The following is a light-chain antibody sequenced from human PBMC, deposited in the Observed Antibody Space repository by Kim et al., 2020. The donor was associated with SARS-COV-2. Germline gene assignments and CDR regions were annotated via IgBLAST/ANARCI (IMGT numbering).Light chain of an antibody. J-gene: IGLJ2*01. Sequence: VAWGPTVRITCQGDRLRSYYATWYQQKPGQAPIVLIYGKNNRPSGIPDRFSGSSSGNTASLTITGTQAGDEADYYCNSRDSNDNVVFGGGTKLTVL. CDR3: NSRDSNDNVV. CDR1: RLRSYY. V-gene: IGLV3-19*01. CDR2: GKN.